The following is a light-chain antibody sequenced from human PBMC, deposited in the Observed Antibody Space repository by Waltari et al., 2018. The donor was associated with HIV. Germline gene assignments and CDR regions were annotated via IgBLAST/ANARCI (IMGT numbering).Light chain of an antibody. V-gene: IGKV1-39*01. CDR3: QQSYTTPFT. J-gene: IGKJ4*01. Sequence: DIQMTQSPSSLSASVGDRATFTCRASQTISSYLNWYQQKPGRAPKLLIYAASSLQSGVPSRFSGSGSGTDFTLTIKSLQPEDFATYYCQQSYTTPFTFGGGTKVEIK. CDR2: AAS. CDR1: QTISSY.